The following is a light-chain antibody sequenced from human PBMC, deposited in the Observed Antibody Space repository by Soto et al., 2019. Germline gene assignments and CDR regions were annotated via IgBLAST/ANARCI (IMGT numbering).Light chain of an antibody. CDR3: SSYTSSSTLNWV. J-gene: IGLJ3*02. CDR1: SSDVGGYNY. Sequence: QSVLTQPASVSGSPGKSITISCTGTSSDVGGYNYVSWYQQHPGKAPKLMIYEVSNRPSGVSNRFSGSKSGNTASLTISGLQAEDEADYYCSSYTSSSTLNWVFGGGTKLTV. CDR2: EVS. V-gene: IGLV2-14*01.